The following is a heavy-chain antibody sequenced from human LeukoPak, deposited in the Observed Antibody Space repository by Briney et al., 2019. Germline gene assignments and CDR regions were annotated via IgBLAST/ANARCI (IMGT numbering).Heavy chain of an antibody. CDR2: INPNSGGT. V-gene: IGHV1-2*02. CDR3: ARDRGIAVAGYNDY. J-gene: IGHJ4*02. D-gene: IGHD6-19*01. Sequence: ASVKVSCKASGYTFTGYYMHWVRQAPGQGLEWMGWINPNSGGTNYAQKFQGRVTMTRDTSISTAYMELSRLRSDDTAVYYCARDRGIAVAGYNDYWGQGTLVTVSS. CDR1: GYTFTGYY.